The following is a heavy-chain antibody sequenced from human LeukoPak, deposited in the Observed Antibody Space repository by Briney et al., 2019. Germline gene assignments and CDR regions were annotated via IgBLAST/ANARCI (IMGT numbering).Heavy chain of an antibody. CDR1: GFTFSTYS. V-gene: IGHV3-21*01. Sequence: KPGGSLRLSCAASGFTFSTYSMNWVRQAPGKGLEWVSSISNSGGYIYYADSVKGRFTISRDNAKNSLYLQMNSLRAEDTALYYRARDMRLPEPVKLYYFDSWGQGTLVTVSS. CDR2: ISNSGGYI. D-gene: IGHD2-15*01. CDR3: ARDMRLPEPVKLYYFDS. J-gene: IGHJ4*02.